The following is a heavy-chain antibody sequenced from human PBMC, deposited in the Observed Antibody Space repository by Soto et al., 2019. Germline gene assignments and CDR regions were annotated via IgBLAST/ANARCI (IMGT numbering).Heavy chain of an antibody. Sequence: GASVKVSCKASGYTFTSYGISWVRQAPGQGLEWMGWISAYNGNTNYAQKLQGRVTMTTDTSTSTAYMELRSLRSDDTAVYYCASNKGTPSVVATTLDYWAQGTLVTVSS. J-gene: IGHJ4*02. V-gene: IGHV1-18*04. D-gene: IGHD5-12*01. CDR3: ASNKGTPSVVATTLDY. CDR2: ISAYNGNT. CDR1: GYTFTSYG.